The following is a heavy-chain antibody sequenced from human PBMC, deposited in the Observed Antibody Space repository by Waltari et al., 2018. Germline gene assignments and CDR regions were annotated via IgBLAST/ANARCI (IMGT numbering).Heavy chain of an antibody. V-gene: IGHV4-39*07. CDR2: IYYSGST. Sequence: QLQLPESRPGLVNPSATMVLTCTVSGGSISSSSYSCDWLRQPPVKGLEWIGSIYYSGSTYYNPSLKSRVTISVDTSKNQFSLKLSSVTAADTAVYYCAREVRYYYGMDVWGQGTTVTVSS. J-gene: IGHJ6*02. CDR3: AREVRYYYGMDV. CDR1: GGSISSSSYS.